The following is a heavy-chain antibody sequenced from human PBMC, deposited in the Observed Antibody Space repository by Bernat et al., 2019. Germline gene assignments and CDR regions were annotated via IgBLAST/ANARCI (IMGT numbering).Heavy chain of an antibody. Sequence: EVQLVESGGGFVQPGGSLRLSCAASDFTFSACAMTWVRQAPGKGLEWVSVIGGSGDRIHYADSVKGRFTISRDNSKNTLYLQMNSLRAADTAVYYCATVWSVGAFDIWGQGTMVTVSS. CDR2: IGGSGDRI. CDR3: ATVWSVGAFDI. CDR1: DFTFSACA. V-gene: IGHV3-23*04. J-gene: IGHJ3*02. D-gene: IGHD2-21*01.